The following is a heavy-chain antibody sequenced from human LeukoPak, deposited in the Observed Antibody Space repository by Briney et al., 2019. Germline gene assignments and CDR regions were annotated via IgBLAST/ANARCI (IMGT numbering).Heavy chain of an antibody. CDR3: ARVGSYYDMDV. V-gene: IGHV3-48*03. Sequence: GGSLRLSCAASGFTFSSYAMSWVRQAPGKGLEWVSYISSSGSTIYSADSVKGRFTISRDNAKNSLYLQMNSLRAEDTAVYYCARVGSYYDMDVWGQGTTVTVSS. D-gene: IGHD3-16*01. CDR2: ISSSGSTI. CDR1: GFTFSSYA. J-gene: IGHJ6*02.